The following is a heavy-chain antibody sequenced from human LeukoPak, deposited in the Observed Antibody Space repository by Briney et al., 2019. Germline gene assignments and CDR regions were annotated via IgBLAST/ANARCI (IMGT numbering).Heavy chain of an antibody. CDR1: GFTFSSYG. CDR2: ISYDGSSK. J-gene: IGHJ4*02. Sequence: PGGSLRLSCAASGFTFSSYGVHWVRQAPGKGLEWVAVISYDGSSKYYADSVKGRFTISRDNSKNTLYLQMNSLRAEDTAVYYCARDRRSSGWYSDYWGQGTLVTVSS. CDR3: ARDRRSSGWYSDY. V-gene: IGHV3-30*03. D-gene: IGHD6-19*01.